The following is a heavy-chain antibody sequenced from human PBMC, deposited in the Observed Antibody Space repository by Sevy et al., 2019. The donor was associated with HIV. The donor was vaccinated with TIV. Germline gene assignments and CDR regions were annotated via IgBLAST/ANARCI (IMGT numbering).Heavy chain of an antibody. CDR2: ISGSADAT. D-gene: IGHD5-18*01. CDR1: GFTFSNYA. Sequence: GGSLRLSCAASGFTFSNYAMSWVRQTPGKGLEWVSAISGSADATYYTDSVKGRFTISRDNSKNTVYLEMNSLRAEDTAVYYCVKAVSQYSYSDYWGQGTLVTVSS. CDR3: VKAVSQYSYSDY. V-gene: IGHV3-23*01. J-gene: IGHJ4*02.